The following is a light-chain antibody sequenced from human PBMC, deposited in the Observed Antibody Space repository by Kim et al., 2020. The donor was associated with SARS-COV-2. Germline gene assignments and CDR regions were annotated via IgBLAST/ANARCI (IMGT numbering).Light chain of an antibody. J-gene: IGLJ3*02. CDR3: CSYAGSYTWV. V-gene: IGLV2-11*01. Sequence: GHSVTTSCTETGIYVGGYNSVPCYQQHPGKAPKLMIYDVSKRPSGVPDRFSGSKSGNTASLTISGLQAEDEADYYCCSYAGSYTWVFGGGTQLTVL. CDR1: GIYVGGYNS. CDR2: DVS.